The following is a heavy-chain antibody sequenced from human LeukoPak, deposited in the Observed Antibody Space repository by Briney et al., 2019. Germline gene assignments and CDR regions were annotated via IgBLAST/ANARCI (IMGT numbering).Heavy chain of an antibody. D-gene: IGHD3-10*01. V-gene: IGHV1-2*02. CDR3: ARGSDFFSDYYNYGMDL. CDR2: INPNTGGI. Sequence: VASVKVSCKASGYTFTGYYIHWVRQAPGQGLEWMGWINPNTGGINYAQKFLGRVTMTRDTSISTAYMDLRSLRSDDTATYYCARGSDFFSDYYNYGMDLWGQGTTVTVSS. J-gene: IGHJ6*02. CDR1: GYTFTGYY.